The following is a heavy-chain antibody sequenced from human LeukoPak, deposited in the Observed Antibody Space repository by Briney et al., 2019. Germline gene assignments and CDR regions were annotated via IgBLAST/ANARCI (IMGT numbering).Heavy chain of an antibody. CDR3: AKVPQRYCSGGSCYLDY. J-gene: IGHJ4*02. CDR2: ISYDGSNK. V-gene: IGHV3-30*18. Sequence: GGSLRLSCAASGFTFSSYGMHWVRQAPGKGLEWVAVISYDGSNKYYADSVKGRFTISRDNSKNTLYLQMNSLRAEDTAVYYCAKVPQRYCSGGSCYLDYWGQGILVTVSS. CDR1: GFTFSSYG. D-gene: IGHD2-15*01.